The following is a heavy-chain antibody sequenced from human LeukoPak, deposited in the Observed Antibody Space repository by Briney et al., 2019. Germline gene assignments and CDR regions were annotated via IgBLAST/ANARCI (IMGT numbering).Heavy chain of an antibody. D-gene: IGHD4-17*01. CDR2: IYYSGST. CDR1: GDSISGYY. V-gene: IGHV4-59*01. CDR3: ARSDFSTTASGD. J-gene: IGHJ4*02. Sequence: VKPSETLSLTCTVSGDSISGYYWSWIRQPPGKGLEWIGYIYYSGSTNYNPSLKSRVTISVDTSKNQFSLKLSSVTAADTAVYYCARSDFSTTASGDWGQGTLVTVSS.